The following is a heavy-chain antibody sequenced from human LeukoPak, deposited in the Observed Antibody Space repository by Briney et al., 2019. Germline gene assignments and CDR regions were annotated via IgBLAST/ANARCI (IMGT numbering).Heavy chain of an antibody. CDR2: ISHSSDAI. V-gene: IGHV3-48*01. CDR3: ARASPSGYDY. Sequence: GGSLRLSCAASGFTFSTYGMNWVRQAPGKRLEWVSYISHSSDAIYYPDSVKGRFTISRDNDKDSLDLQLNNLRAEDTALYYCARASPSGYDYWGEGTLVSVSS. D-gene: IGHD3-3*01. J-gene: IGHJ4*02. CDR1: GFTFSTYG.